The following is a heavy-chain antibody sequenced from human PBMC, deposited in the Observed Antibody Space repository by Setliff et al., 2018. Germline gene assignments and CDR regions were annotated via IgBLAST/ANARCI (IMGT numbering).Heavy chain of an antibody. V-gene: IGHV1-2*06. D-gene: IGHD6-6*01. Sequence: ASVKVSCKASGYTFTGYYMHWVRQAPGQGLERMGRINPNSAVTNYAQKFQGRVTMTRDTSISTAYMELSRLRSDDTAVYYCARDLYSSSPYYYYYYMDVWGKGTTVTVSS. J-gene: IGHJ6*03. CDR1: GYTFTGYY. CDR2: INPNSAVT. CDR3: ARDLYSSSPYYYYYYMDV.